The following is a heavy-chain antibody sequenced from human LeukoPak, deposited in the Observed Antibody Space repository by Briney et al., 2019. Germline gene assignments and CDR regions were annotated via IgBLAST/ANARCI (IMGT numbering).Heavy chain of an antibody. CDR2: LYSGGDT. V-gene: IGHV3-53*01. CDR3: TKLKGWYGEGFFDY. J-gene: IGHJ4*02. Sequence: GGSLRLSCAASGFTVSSNYMSWVRQPAGKGLEWVSVLYSGGDTFYADSVMGRFTISRDTSKNTLYLQMNDLRADDTAVYYCTKLKGWYGEGFFDYWGQGTLVTASS. CDR1: GFTVSSNY. D-gene: IGHD6-19*01.